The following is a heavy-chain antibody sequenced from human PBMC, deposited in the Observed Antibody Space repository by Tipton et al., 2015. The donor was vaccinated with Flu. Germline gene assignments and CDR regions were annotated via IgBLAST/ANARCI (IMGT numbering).Heavy chain of an antibody. V-gene: IGHV2-26*01. CDR3: ARPISLGSYWFFDV. CDR1: GFSLSNARMG. Sequence: LVKPTQTLTLTCTVSGFSLSNARMGVSWIRQPPGKALEWLAHIFSNDEKSYSPSLKSRLTISKGTSKSPVVLTMTNMDPVDTTTYYCARPISLGSYWFFDVWGRGTLVTVSS. CDR2: IFSNDEK. D-gene: IGHD3-10*01. J-gene: IGHJ2*01.